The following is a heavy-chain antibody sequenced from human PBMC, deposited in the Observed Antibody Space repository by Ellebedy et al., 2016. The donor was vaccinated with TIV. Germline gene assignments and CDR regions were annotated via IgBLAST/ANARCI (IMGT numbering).Heavy chain of an antibody. CDR1: GYTLTELS. CDR3: ATDYTLYSSSSVHYYMGV. V-gene: IGHV1-24*01. Sequence: ASVKVSXXASGYTLTELSMHWVRQAPGKGLEWMGGFDPEDGETIYAQKFQGRVTMTEDTSTDTAYMELSSLRSEDTAVYYCATDYTLYSSSSVHYYMGVWGKGTTVTVSS. D-gene: IGHD6-6*01. J-gene: IGHJ6*03. CDR2: FDPEDGET.